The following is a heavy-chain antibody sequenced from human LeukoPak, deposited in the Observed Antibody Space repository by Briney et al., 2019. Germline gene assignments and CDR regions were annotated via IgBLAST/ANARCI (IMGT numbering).Heavy chain of an antibody. CDR3: AKDSSGWLTRDY. CDR2: ISDSAVGT. CDR1: GFTFSNYA. D-gene: IGHD6-19*01. J-gene: IGHJ4*02. Sequence: GGSLRLSCATSGFTFSNYAMSWVRQAPGKGLEWVSIISDSAVGTYYTDSVKGRFTISRDNSKNTLYLQMNSLRAEDTAVYYCAKDSSGWLTRDYWGQGTLVTVSS. V-gene: IGHV3-23*01.